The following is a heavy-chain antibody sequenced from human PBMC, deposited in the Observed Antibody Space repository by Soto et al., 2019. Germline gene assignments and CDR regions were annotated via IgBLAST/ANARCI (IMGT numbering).Heavy chain of an antibody. CDR2: ISPSAGST. CDR3: AKSRYSDSSGDFYDY. J-gene: IGHJ4*02. CDR1: GFSFRDYF. D-gene: IGHD3-22*01. V-gene: IGHV3-23*01. Sequence: EVQLLESGGGLVQPGGSLRLSCAASGFSFRDYFMSWVRQAPGKGLEWVSAISPSAGSTYYADSVKGRFTISRDNSNNTLFLQMNSLRAEDTAVYYCAKSRYSDSSGDFYDYWGQGTLVTVSS.